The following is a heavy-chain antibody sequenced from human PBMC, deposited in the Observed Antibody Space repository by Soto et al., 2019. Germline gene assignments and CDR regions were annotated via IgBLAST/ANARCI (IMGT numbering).Heavy chain of an antibody. Sequence: SETLSLTCAVYGGSFSGYYWSWIRQPPGKGLEWIGEINHSGSTNYNPYLKSRVTISVDTSKNQLSLKLSSVTAADTAVYYCAREGVVVVAATYYYYYGMDVWGQGTTVTVSS. CDR1: GGSFSGYY. CDR2: INHSGST. CDR3: AREGVVVVAATYYYYYGMDV. V-gene: IGHV4-34*01. J-gene: IGHJ6*02. D-gene: IGHD2-15*01.